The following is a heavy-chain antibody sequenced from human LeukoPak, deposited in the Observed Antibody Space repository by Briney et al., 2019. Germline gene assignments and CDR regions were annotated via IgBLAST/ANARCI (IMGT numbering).Heavy chain of an antibody. CDR3: AKDAQPRSRWFVP. Sequence: GGSLRLSCAASGFTFSSYWMSWVRQAPGKGLEWVANIKQDGSEKYYVDSVKGRFTISRDNAKNSLYLQMNTLRAEDTAMYYCAKDAQPRSRWFVPWGQGTLVTVYS. CDR2: IKQDGSEK. V-gene: IGHV3-7*03. J-gene: IGHJ5*02. D-gene: IGHD3-16*01. CDR1: GFTFSSYW.